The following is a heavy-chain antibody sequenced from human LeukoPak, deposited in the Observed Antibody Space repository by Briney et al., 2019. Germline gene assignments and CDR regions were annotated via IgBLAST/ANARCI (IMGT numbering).Heavy chain of an antibody. CDR1: GFTFSNYA. Sequence: PRGSLRLSCAASGFTFSNYAMSWVRQAPGRGLDWVSTLSDSGSSTYYADSVKGRFTISRDNSKNTLYLQMDSLRVEDTATYYCAKVPYSDYGSGRPPFMDVWGQGTTVAVSS. CDR3: AKVPYSDYGSGRPPFMDV. D-gene: IGHD3-10*01. CDR2: LSDSGSST. J-gene: IGHJ6*02. V-gene: IGHV3-23*01.